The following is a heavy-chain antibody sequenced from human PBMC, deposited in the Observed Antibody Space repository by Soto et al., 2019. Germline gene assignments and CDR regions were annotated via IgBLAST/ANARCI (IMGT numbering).Heavy chain of an antibody. CDR1: GFTFSSYD. D-gene: IGHD5-18*01. CDR2: IGTAGDT. Sequence: PGGPLRLCCAASGFTFSSYDMHWVRQATGKGLEWVSAIGTAGDTYYPGTVKGRFTISRENAKNSLYLQMNSLRAEDTAVYYCARVPYSYGPEGSYGMDVWGQGTTVTVSS. J-gene: IGHJ6*02. V-gene: IGHV3-13*01. CDR3: ARVPYSYGPEGSYGMDV.